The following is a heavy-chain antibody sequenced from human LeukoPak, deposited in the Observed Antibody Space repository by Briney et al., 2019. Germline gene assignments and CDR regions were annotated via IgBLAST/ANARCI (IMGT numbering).Heavy chain of an antibody. J-gene: IGHJ4*02. V-gene: IGHV3-7*01. D-gene: IGHD6-25*01. CDR1: RFTFSSYG. Sequence: GGSLRLSCAASRFTFSSYGMHWVRQAPGKGLEWVANIKQDGSEKYYVDSVKGRFTISRDNAKNSLYLQMNSLRAEDTAVYYCARRSSVDYWGQGTLVTVSS. CDR2: IKQDGSEK. CDR3: ARRSSVDY.